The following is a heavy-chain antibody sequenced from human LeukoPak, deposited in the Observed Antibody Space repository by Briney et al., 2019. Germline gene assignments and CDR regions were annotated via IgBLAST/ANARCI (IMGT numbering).Heavy chain of an antibody. CDR1: GFTFSSYD. V-gene: IGHV3-13*01. Sequence: GGSLRLSCAASGFTFSSYDRHWVRHATGKGLEWVSAIGTAGDTYYPGSVKGRFTISRENAKNSLYLQMNSLRAGDTAVYYCARGGGLVFDYWGQGTLVTVSS. D-gene: IGHD1-26*01. CDR3: ARGGGLVFDY. J-gene: IGHJ4*02. CDR2: IGTAGDT.